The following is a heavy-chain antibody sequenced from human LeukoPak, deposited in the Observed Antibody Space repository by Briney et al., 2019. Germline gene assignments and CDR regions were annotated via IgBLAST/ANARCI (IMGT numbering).Heavy chain of an antibody. Sequence: QPGGSLRLSCAASGFTFSSYAMTWVRQAPGKGLEWVSYITARGRTNYVDSVKGRFTISRDNAKNSLYLQMNSLRAEDTAVYYCAGENYYSFDQLGQGTLVTVSS. J-gene: IGHJ4*02. CDR1: GFTFSSYA. V-gene: IGHV3-48*04. CDR2: ITARGRT. CDR3: AGENYYSFDQ. D-gene: IGHD3-10*01.